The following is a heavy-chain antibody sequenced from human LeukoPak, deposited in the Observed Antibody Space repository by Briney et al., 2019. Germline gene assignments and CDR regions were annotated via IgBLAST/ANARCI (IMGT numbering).Heavy chain of an antibody. D-gene: IGHD1-26*01. Sequence: SETLSLTCAVSSDSISGYYWSWIRQPPGKGLEWIGYIYYSGSTKYNPSLKSRVTISVDTSKNQFSLRLSSVTAADTAMYYCAREKYGGSNDYWGQGTLVTVPS. CDR2: IYYSGST. CDR1: SDSISGYY. V-gene: IGHV4-59*01. CDR3: AREKYGGSNDY. J-gene: IGHJ4*02.